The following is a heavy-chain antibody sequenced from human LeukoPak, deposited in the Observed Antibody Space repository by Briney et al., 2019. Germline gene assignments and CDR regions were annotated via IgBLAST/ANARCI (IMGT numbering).Heavy chain of an antibody. Sequence: ASVTVSCKASGYTFTSYGISWVRQAPGQGLEWMGWISAYNGNTNYAQKLQGRVTMTTDTSTSTAYMELRSLRSDDTAVYYCARGSIAAADGVFDYWGQGTLVTVSS. CDR2: ISAYNGNT. CDR3: ARGSIAAADGVFDY. V-gene: IGHV1-18*01. D-gene: IGHD6-13*01. J-gene: IGHJ4*02. CDR1: GYTFTSYG.